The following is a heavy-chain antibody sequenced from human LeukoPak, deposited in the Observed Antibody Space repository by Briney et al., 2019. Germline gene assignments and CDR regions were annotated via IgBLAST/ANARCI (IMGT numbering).Heavy chain of an antibody. CDR2: MNPNSGNT. Sequence: SSVKVSCRASGYTFTNHDINWVRQATGRGLEWMGWMNPNSGNTGYSQKFQGRLTITRDTSISTAYMELSSLRSDDTAVYYCVRMTVRGVISPWGQGTRVTASS. CDR3: VRMTVRGVISP. CDR1: GYTFTNHD. V-gene: IGHV1-8*03. D-gene: IGHD3-10*01. J-gene: IGHJ5*02.